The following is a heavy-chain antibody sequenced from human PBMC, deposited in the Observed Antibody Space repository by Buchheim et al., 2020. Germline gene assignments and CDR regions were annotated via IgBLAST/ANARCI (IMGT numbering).Heavy chain of an antibody. CDR3: ARITVYYYYGMDV. CDR1: GFTFSSYS. V-gene: IGHV3-21*01. J-gene: IGHJ6*02. Sequence: EVQLVESGGGLVKPGGSLRLSCAASGFTFSSYSMNWVRQAPGKGLEWVSSISSSSSYIYYADSVNCRFTISRDNAKNSLYLPMNRQRAEDTAVYYCARITVYYYYGMDVWGQGTT. CDR2: ISSSSSYI.